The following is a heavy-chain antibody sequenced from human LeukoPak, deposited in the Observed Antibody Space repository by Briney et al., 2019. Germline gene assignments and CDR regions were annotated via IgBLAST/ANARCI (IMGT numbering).Heavy chain of an antibody. Sequence: PGTLSLTCGLPGGSTSGTNWWSGVPQPQGKGLEWIREISLAGQTNNNPSLNGRATTSPDTPSNHPSLKLASVTAADTAKYFCSRESGPFCPFGHWGQGTLVIVS. CDR3: SRESGPFCPFGH. CDR1: GGSTSGTNW. D-gene: IGHD1-26*01. CDR2: ISLAGQT. J-gene: IGHJ4*02. V-gene: IGHV4-4*01.